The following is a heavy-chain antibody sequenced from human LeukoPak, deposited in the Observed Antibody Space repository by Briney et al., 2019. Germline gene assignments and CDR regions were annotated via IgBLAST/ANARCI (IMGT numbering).Heavy chain of an antibody. CDR2: ISGSGGRT. CDR3: AKPPQQDLAYDYVWGSYRYPYYFDY. D-gene: IGHD3-16*02. J-gene: IGHJ4*02. Sequence: PGGSLRLSCAASGFTFSSYAMSWVRQAPGKGLEWVSAISGSGGRTYYADSVKGRFTISRDNSKNTLYLQMNSLRAEDTAVYYCAKPPQQDLAYDYVWGSYRYPYYFDYWGQGTLVTVSS. CDR1: GFTFSSYA. V-gene: IGHV3-23*01.